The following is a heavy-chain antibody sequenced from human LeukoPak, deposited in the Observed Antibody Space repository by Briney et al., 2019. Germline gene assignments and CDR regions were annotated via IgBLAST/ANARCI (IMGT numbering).Heavy chain of an antibody. D-gene: IGHD3-22*01. Sequence: GGSLRLSCAASGFTFSSYSMNWVRQAPGKGLGWVSSISSSSSYIYYADSVKGRFTISRDNAKNSLYLQMNSLRAEDTAVYYCARDLGYYYDSSGYISAIDYWGQGTLVTVSS. J-gene: IGHJ4*02. CDR2: ISSSSSYI. CDR1: GFTFSSYS. V-gene: IGHV3-21*01. CDR3: ARDLGYYYDSSGYISAIDY.